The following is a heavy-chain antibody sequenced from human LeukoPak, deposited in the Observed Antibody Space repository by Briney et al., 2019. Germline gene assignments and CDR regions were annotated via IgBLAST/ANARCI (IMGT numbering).Heavy chain of an antibody. CDR2: ISGSGGTT. Sequence: PGGSLRLSCAASGFTFSTYAMSWVRQAPGKGLDWVSEISGSGGTTFYADSVKGRFTISRDNSKNTLYLQMNSLRVEDTAVYYCAKGGDMPKVINDYWGQGTLVTVS. D-gene: IGHD5-18*01. CDR1: GFTFSTYA. J-gene: IGHJ4*02. CDR3: AKGGDMPKVINDY. V-gene: IGHV3-23*01.